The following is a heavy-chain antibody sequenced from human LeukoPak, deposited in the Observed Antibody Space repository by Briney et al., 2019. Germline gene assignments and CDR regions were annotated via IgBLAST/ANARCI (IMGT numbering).Heavy chain of an antibody. CDR1: GGSISSYY. CDR2: IYYSGST. D-gene: IGHD2-21*02. Sequence: PSETLSLTCTVSGGSISSYYWSWIRQPPGKGLEWIGYIYYSGSTNYNPSLKSRVTISADTSKNQFSLKLSSVTAADTAVYYCARHGCGGDCYSGGAFDIWGQGTMVTVSS. V-gene: IGHV4-59*08. CDR3: ARHGCGGDCYSGGAFDI. J-gene: IGHJ3*02.